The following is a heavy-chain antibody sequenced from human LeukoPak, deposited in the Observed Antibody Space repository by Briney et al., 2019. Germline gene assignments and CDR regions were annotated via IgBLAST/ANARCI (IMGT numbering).Heavy chain of an antibody. CDR3: ARDRTTRRVFDY. D-gene: IGHD4-17*01. J-gene: IGHJ4*02. Sequence: AGGSVRLSCAASGFTFSDYYMSWIRQAPGKGLEWVSYISSSSSYTNYADSVKGRFTISRDNAKNSLYLQMNSLRAEDTAVYYCARDRTTRRVFDYWGQGTLVTVSS. V-gene: IGHV3-11*05. CDR1: GFTFSDYY. CDR2: ISSSSSYT.